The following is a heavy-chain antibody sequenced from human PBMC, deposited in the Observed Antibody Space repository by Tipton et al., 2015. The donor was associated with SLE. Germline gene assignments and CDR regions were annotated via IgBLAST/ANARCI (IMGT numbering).Heavy chain of an antibody. CDR3: ASFRYCDDSGCMEAFDV. D-gene: IGHD3-9*01. CDR2: FYHSGDT. Sequence: TLSLTCTVSTYSISTGYYWGWVRQPPGKGLEWIGSFYHSGDTYYNPSLKSRVTMSLDTSKTQFSLRLGSLTAADTAVYYCASFRYCDDSGCMEAFDVWGQGTLVPVSS. V-gene: IGHV4-38-2*02. J-gene: IGHJ3*01. CDR1: TYSISTGYY.